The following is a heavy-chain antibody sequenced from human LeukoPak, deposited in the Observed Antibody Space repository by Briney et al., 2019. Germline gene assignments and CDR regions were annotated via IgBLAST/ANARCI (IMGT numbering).Heavy chain of an antibody. CDR2: ISAYNGNT. J-gene: IGHJ6*03. D-gene: IGHD2-15*01. CDR3: ARVGYHCSGGSCYYYYMDV. V-gene: IGHV1-18*01. CDR1: GYTFTSYG. Sequence: ASVKVSCKASGYTFTSYGISWVRQAPGQGLEWMGWISAYNGNTNYAQKLQGRVTMTTDTSTSTAYMELRSLRSDDTAVYYCARVGYHCSGGSCYYYYMDVWGKGTTVTISS.